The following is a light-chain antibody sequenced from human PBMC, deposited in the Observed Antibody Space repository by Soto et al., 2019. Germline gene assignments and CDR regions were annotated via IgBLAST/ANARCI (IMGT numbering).Light chain of an antibody. Sequence: DIQMTQSPSTLSASVGDRVTITCRARQSISIWLAWYQQKPGKAPKLLIYDASSLESGVPSRFSGSGSGTEFTLTINSLQPDDFATYYCQQYSTFYSFGQGTKLEIK. CDR1: QSISIW. J-gene: IGKJ2*03. CDR2: DAS. V-gene: IGKV1-5*01. CDR3: QQYSTFYS.